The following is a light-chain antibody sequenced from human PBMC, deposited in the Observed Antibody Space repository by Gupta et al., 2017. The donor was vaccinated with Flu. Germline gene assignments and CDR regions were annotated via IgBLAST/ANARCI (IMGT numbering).Light chain of an antibody. CDR3: QQDVDVPFA. V-gene: IGKV4-1*01. CDR1: GSLLHHVNNQNY. Sequence: ILVTQTPHSVTVSLRQRATINCKASGSLLHHVNNQNYMAWYQQKPGQPPKLLIYWSSRRQAGVPASFSGRGSGADFNLTISVVHAEDVGSYYCQQDVDVPFAFGHGT. CDR2: WSS. J-gene: IGKJ3*01.